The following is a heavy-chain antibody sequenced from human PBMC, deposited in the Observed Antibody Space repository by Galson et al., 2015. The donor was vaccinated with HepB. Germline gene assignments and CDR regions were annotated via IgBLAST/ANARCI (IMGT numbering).Heavy chain of an antibody. Sequence: SLRLSCAASGFTFSSYWMSWVRQAPGKGLEWVANIKQDGSEKYYVDSVKGRFTISRDNAKNSLYLQMNSLRAEDTAVYYCAREPDIVVVPAAIYFDYWGQGTLVTVSS. V-gene: IGHV3-7*03. CDR2: IKQDGSEK. CDR1: GFTFSSYW. CDR3: AREPDIVVVPAAIYFDY. D-gene: IGHD2-2*01. J-gene: IGHJ4*02.